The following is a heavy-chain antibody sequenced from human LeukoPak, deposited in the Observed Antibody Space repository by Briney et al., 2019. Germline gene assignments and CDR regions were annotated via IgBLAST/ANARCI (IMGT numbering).Heavy chain of an antibody. CDR2: IYYSGST. CDR3: ARDRDYYDSSGYPRPYNWFDP. J-gene: IGHJ5*02. Sequence: SETLSLTCTVSGGSISSYYWSWIRQPPGKGLEWIGYIYYSGSTNYNPSLKSRVTISVDTSKNHFSLKLSSVTAADTAVYYCARDRDYYDSSGYPRPYNWFDPWGQGTLVTVSS. V-gene: IGHV4-59*01. D-gene: IGHD3-22*01. CDR1: GGSISSYY.